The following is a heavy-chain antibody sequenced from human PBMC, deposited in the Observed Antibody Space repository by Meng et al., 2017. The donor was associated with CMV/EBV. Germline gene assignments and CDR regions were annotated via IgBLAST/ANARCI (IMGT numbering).Heavy chain of an antibody. CDR2: IKNHGRER. CDR3: RLGHYSQD. CDR1: GLPMSKYW. V-gene: IGHV3-7*02. J-gene: IGHJ4*02. D-gene: IGHD4-17*01. Sequence: LYLGEVWGGLVQAVGSLRLSCAASGLPMSKYWMSWVRQAPGKGLEWLANIKNHGRERYYVDSVNGRFSISRDNADNSLYLQMNNLSAEVTVVYYCRLGHYSQDWGQGTLVTVSS.